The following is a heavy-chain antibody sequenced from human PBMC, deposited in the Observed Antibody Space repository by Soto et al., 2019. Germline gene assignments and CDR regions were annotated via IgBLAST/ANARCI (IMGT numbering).Heavy chain of an antibody. Sequence: QVQLVQSGDEVKKPGASGKVSCKTSGYTFAAYYIHWIRQAPGQGLEWMGWINPTSGGTVYAQNFQDRVTMTRDTSISTAYMELRRLNSDDTAVYYCARDPDYGDYWGYFFDSWGQGTPFTVSS. CDR1: GYTFAAYY. CDR2: INPTSGGT. D-gene: IGHD4-17*01. J-gene: IGHJ4*02. CDR3: ARDPDYGDYWGYFFDS. V-gene: IGHV1-2*02.